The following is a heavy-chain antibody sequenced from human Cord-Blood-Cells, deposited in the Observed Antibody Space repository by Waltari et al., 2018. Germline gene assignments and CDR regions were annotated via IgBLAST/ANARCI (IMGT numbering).Heavy chain of an antibody. J-gene: IGHJ4*02. D-gene: IGHD3-10*01. V-gene: IGHV3-30-3*01. Sequence: VQLVESGGGVVQPGRSLRLSCAASGFTFSSYAMHWARQAPGKGLGWVAVISYDGSNKYYADSVKGRFTISRDNSKNTLYLQMNSLRAEDTAVYYCARDVVQGVIDYWGQGTLVTVSS. CDR1: GFTFSSYA. CDR2: ISYDGSNK. CDR3: ARDVVQGVIDY.